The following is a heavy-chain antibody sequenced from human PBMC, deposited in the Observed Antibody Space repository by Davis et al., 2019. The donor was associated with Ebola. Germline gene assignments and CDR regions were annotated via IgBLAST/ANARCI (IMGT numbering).Heavy chain of an antibody. Sequence: GGSLRLSCAASGFTFSSYGMHWVRQAPGKGLEWVAVISYDGSNKYYADSVKGRFTISRDNSKNTLYLQMNSLRAEDTAVYYCAKGGYDWTLFDYWGQGTLVTVSS. CDR3: AKGGYDWTLFDY. CDR2: ISYDGSNK. D-gene: IGHD5-12*01. J-gene: IGHJ4*02. V-gene: IGHV3-30*18. CDR1: GFTFSSYG.